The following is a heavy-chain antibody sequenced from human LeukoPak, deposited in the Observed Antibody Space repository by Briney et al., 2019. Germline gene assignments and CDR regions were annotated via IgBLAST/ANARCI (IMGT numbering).Heavy chain of an antibody. J-gene: IGHJ2*01. V-gene: IGHV3-7*01. D-gene: IGHD6-13*01. CDR1: GFTFSSYW. CDR3: AKDHVDSSSWSQYFDL. Sequence: GGSLRLSCAASGFTFSSYWMSWVRQAPGKGLEWVANIKQDGSEKYYVDSVKGRFTISRDNAKNSLYLQMNSLRAEDTAVYYCAKDHVDSSSWSQYFDLWGRGTPVTVSS. CDR2: IKQDGSEK.